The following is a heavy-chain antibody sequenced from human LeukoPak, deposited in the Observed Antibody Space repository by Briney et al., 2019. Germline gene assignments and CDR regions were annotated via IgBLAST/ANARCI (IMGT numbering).Heavy chain of an antibody. Sequence: GGSLRLSCAASGFTFSSHWMSWVRQAPGKGLEWVASIRPDGSEEYYMDSVKGRFTISRDNAKNSLYLQMNSLRAEDTAVYYCGRLLGTVTTYDYWGQGTLVTVSS. V-gene: IGHV3-7*01. CDR1: GFTFSSHW. CDR3: GRLLGTVTTYDY. J-gene: IGHJ4*02. CDR2: IRPDGSEE. D-gene: IGHD1-7*01.